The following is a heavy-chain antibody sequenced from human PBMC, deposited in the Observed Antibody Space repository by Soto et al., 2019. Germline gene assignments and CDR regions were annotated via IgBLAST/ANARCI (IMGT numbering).Heavy chain of an antibody. J-gene: IGHJ5*02. CDR3: ARVRIAAAENWFDP. D-gene: IGHD6-13*01. V-gene: IGHV4-59*01. CDR1: GGSISSYY. CDR2: IYYSGST. Sequence: SETLSLTCTVSGGSISSYYWSWIRQPPGKGLEWIGYIYYSGSTNYNPSLKSRVTISVDTSKNQFSLKLSSVTAADTAVYYCARVRIAAAENWFDPWGQGTLVTVS.